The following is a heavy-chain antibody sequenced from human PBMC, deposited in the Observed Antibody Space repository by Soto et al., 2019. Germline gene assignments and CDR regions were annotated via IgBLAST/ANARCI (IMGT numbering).Heavy chain of an antibody. CDR3: ARDGGAWVYYYGMDV. Sequence: GGSLRLSCAASGFTFSSYWMHWVRQAPWKGLVWVSRINSDGSSTSYADSVKGRFTISRDNAKNTLYLQMNSLRAEDTAVYYCARDGGAWVYYYGMDVWGQGTTVTVSS. CDR2: INSDGSST. V-gene: IGHV3-74*01. D-gene: IGHD3-16*01. J-gene: IGHJ6*02. CDR1: GFTFSSYW.